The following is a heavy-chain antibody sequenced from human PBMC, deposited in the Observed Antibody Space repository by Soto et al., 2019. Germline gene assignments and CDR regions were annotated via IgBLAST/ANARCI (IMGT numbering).Heavy chain of an antibody. V-gene: IGHV1-69*08. J-gene: IGHJ6*02. CDR3: ARDEVGATPSYYYYYGMDV. D-gene: IGHD1-26*01. CDR1: GGTFSSYT. CDR2: IIPILGIA. Sequence: QVQLVQSGAEVKKPGSSVKVSCKASGGTFSSYTISWVRQAPGQGLEWMGRIIPILGIANYAQKFQGRVTITADKSTSTAYMELSSLRSEDTAVYYCARDEVGATPSYYYYYGMDVWGQGTTVTVSS.